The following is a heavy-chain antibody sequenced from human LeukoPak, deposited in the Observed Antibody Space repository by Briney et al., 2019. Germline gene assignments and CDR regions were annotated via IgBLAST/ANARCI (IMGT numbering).Heavy chain of an antibody. CDR1: GYTFTSYG. J-gene: IGHJ4*02. Sequence: GASVKVSCKASGYTFTSYGISWVRQAPGQGLEWMGWISAYNGNTNYAQKLQGRVTMTTDTSTSTAYMELRSLRPDDTAVYYCARDPRPDYYDSSGFYPYFDRWGQGTLVTVSS. CDR3: ARDPRPDYYDSSGFYPYFDR. D-gene: IGHD3-22*01. V-gene: IGHV1-18*01. CDR2: ISAYNGNT.